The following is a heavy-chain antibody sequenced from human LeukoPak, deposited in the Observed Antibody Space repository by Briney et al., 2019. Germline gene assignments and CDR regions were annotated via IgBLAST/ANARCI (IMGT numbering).Heavy chain of an antibody. J-gene: IGHJ3*02. CDR3: ARTNPFGVVHSGAFDI. CDR1: GGSISSGDYY. D-gene: IGHD3-3*01. V-gene: IGHV4-30-4*08. CDR2: IYYSGST. Sequence: PSQTLSLTCTVSGGSISSGDYYWSWIRQPPGKGLEWIGYIYYSGSTYYNPSLKSRVTISVDTSKNQFSLKLGSVTAADTAVYYCARTNPFGVVHSGAFDIWGQGTMVTVSS.